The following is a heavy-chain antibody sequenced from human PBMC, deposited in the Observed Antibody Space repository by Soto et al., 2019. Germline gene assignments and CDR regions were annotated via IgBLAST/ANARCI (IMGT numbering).Heavy chain of an antibody. V-gene: IGHV4-61*01. CDR1: GGSVSSGSYY. CDR3: ARDYRQGFDPSYFDY. CDR2: IYYSGST. J-gene: IGHJ4*02. Sequence: PSETLSLTCTVSGGSVSSGSYYWSWIRQPPGKGLEWIEYIYYSGSTNYNPSLKSRVTISVDTSKNQFSLKLSSVTAADTAVYYCARDYRQGFDPSYFDYWGQGTLVTVSS.